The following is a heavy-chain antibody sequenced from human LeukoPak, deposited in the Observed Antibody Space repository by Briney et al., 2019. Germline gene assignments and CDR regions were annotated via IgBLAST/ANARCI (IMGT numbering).Heavy chain of an antibody. CDR2: ISAYNGNT. V-gene: IGHV1-18*01. D-gene: IGHD3-3*01. Sequence: ASVKVSCKASGYTFTSYGISWVRQAPGQGLEWMGWISAYNGNTNYAQKLQGRVTMTTDTSTSTAYMELSSLRSEDTAVYYCARVAGRADFWSGYSEGYFDYWGQGTLVTVSS. CDR1: GYTFTSYG. CDR3: ARVAGRADFWSGYSEGYFDY. J-gene: IGHJ4*02.